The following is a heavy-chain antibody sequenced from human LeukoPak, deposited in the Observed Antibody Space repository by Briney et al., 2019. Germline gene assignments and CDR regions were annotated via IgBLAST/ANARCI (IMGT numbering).Heavy chain of an antibody. V-gene: IGHV3-11*04. CDR1: GFTFSDYY. CDR3: ARHHIGGGYTDY. D-gene: IGHD2-15*01. Sequence: SGGSLRLSCAAPGFTFSDYYRSWIRQAPGKGLGWVSYISSSGSTIYYADSVKGRFTISRDNAKNSLYLQMNSLRAEDTAVYYCARHHIGGGYTDYWGQGTLVTVSS. CDR2: ISSSGSTI. J-gene: IGHJ4*02.